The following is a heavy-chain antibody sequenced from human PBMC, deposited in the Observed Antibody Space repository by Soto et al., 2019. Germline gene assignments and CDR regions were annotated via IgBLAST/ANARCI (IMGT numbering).Heavy chain of an antibody. Sequence: ASVKVSCKVSGYTLTELSMHWVRQAPGKGLEWMGGFDPEDGETIYAQKFQGRVTMTEDTSTDTAYMELSSLRSEDTAAYYCATSYPLVRGALKQYNWFDPWGQGTLVTAPQ. D-gene: IGHD3-10*01. CDR3: ATSYPLVRGALKQYNWFDP. CDR1: GYTLTELS. J-gene: IGHJ5*02. V-gene: IGHV1-24*01. CDR2: FDPEDGET.